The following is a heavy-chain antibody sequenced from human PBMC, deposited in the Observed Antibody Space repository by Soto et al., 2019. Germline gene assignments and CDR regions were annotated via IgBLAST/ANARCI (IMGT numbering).Heavy chain of an antibody. CDR2: IYPGDSDT. CDR1: GYSFTSYW. D-gene: IGHD2-2*01. CDR3: ARQQSLPAAIAFYYGMDV. J-gene: IGHJ6*02. V-gene: IGHV5-51*01. Sequence: GESLKISCKGSGYSFTSYWIGWVRQMPGKGLEWMGTIYPGDSDTRYSPSFQGQVTISADKSISTAYLQWSSLKASDTAMYYCARQQSLPAAIAFYYGMDVWGQGTTVTVSS.